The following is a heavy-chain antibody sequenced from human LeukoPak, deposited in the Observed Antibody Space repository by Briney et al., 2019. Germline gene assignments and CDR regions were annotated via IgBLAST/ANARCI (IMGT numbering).Heavy chain of an antibody. CDR3: ATALGGAVPAAIFDY. J-gene: IGHJ4*02. V-gene: IGHV3-48*04. CDR2: ISSVSSSV. Sequence: GGSLKLSCEASGFNFDSYGMNWVRQAPGKGLEWISYISSVSSSVHYADSVKGRFTISRDNGKNSVYLQMNSLRGEDTAVYYCATALGGAVPAAIFDYWGQGTLVTVSS. D-gene: IGHD2-2*01. CDR1: GFNFDSYG.